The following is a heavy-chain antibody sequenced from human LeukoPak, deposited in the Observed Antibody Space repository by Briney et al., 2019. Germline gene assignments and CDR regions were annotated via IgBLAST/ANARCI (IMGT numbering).Heavy chain of an antibody. J-gene: IGHJ5*02. V-gene: IGHV3-30-3*01. CDR1: GFTFSSYA. CDR3: ARESELGEGVDWFDP. CDR2: ISYDGGNK. D-gene: IGHD3-16*01. Sequence: PGGSLRLSCAASGFTFSSYAMHWVRQAPGKGLEWVAVISYDGGNKYYADSVKGRFTISRDNSKNTLYLQMNSLRAEDTAVYYCARESELGEGVDWFDPWGQGTLVTVSS.